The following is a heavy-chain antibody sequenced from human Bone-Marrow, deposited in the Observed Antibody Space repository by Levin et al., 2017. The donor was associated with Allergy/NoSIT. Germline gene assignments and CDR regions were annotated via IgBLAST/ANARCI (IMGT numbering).Heavy chain of an antibody. V-gene: IGHV1-2*02. D-gene: IGHD2-8*01. J-gene: IGHJ4*02. CDR1: GYTFSDCY. Sequence: AGESLKISCKTSGYTFSDCYIHWVRQAPGQGLEWMGWINPNSGDTEYAQKFQGRVTLTGDTSISTAYMDLSRLRPDDTAVYYCARVVCQIMTRNGGFWGQGTLVTVSS. CDR3: ARVVCQIMTRNGGF. CDR2: INPNSGDT.